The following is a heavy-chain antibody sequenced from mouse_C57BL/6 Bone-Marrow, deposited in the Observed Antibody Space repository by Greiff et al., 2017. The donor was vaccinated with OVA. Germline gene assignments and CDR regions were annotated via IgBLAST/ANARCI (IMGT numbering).Heavy chain of an antibody. CDR3: ARYDGYYHY. V-gene: IGHV1-64*01. CDR1: GYTFTSYW. CDR2: IHPNSGST. J-gene: IGHJ2*01. D-gene: IGHD2-3*01. Sequence: VQGVESGAELVKPGASVKLSCKASGYTFTSYWMHWVKQRPGQGLEWIGMIHPNSGSTNYNEKFKSKATLTVDKSSSTAYMQLSSLTSEDSAVYYCARYDGYYHYWGQGTTLTVSS.